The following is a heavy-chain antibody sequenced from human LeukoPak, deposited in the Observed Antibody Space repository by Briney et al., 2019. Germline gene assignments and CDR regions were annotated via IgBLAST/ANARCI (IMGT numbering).Heavy chain of an antibody. J-gene: IGHJ3*02. CDR2: IYYSGST. V-gene: IGHV4-59*01. Sequence: PSETLSLTCTVSGGSISSYYWSWIRQPPGKGLEWIGHIYYSGSTNYNPSLKSRVTISVDTSKNQFSLKLSSVTAADTAVYYCARGPIAVAGKGSAFDIWGQGTMVTVSS. D-gene: IGHD6-19*01. CDR1: GGSISSYY. CDR3: ARGPIAVAGKGSAFDI.